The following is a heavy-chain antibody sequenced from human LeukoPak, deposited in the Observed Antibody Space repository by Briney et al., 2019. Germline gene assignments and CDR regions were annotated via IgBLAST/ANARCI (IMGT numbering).Heavy chain of an antibody. CDR3: ARESDPHSSHFSAPLFDY. Sequence: GGSLRLSCAASGFTFSSYWMSWVRQAPGKGLEWVSSISSSSSYIYYADSVKGRFTISRDNAKNSLYLQMNSLRAEDTAVYYCARESDPHSSHFSAPLFDYWGQGTLVTVSS. V-gene: IGHV3-21*01. CDR2: ISSSSSYI. J-gene: IGHJ4*02. D-gene: IGHD6-13*01. CDR1: GFTFSSYW.